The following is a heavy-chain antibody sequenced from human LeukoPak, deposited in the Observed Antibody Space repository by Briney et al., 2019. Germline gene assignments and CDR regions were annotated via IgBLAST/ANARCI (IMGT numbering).Heavy chain of an antibody. D-gene: IGHD1-26*01. Sequence: PSETLSLTCTVSGGSISSYYWSWIRQPAGKGLEWIGRIYTSGSTYYNPSLKSRVTISVDTSKNQFSLKLSSVTAADTAVYYCARDFVDGSYYYFDYWGQGTLVTVSS. CDR1: GGSISSYY. J-gene: IGHJ4*02. CDR3: ARDFVDGSYYYFDY. CDR2: IYTSGST. V-gene: IGHV4-4*07.